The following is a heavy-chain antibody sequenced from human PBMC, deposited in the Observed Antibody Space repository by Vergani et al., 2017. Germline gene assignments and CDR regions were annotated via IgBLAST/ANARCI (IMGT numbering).Heavy chain of an antibody. J-gene: IGHJ4*02. CDR1: GFSLSTSGVG. CDR2: IYWDDDK. D-gene: IGHD6-13*01. Sequence: QITLKESGPTLVKPTQTLTLTCTFSGFSLSTSGVGVGWIRQPPGKDLEWLALIYWDDDKRYSPSLKSRLTITKDTAKNQVVLTMTNMDPVDTATYYCAHSSSSWLPFDYWGQGTLVTVSS. V-gene: IGHV2-5*02. CDR3: AHSSSSWLPFDY.